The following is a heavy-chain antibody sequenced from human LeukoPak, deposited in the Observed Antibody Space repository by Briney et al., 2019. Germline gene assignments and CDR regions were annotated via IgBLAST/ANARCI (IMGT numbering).Heavy chain of an antibody. J-gene: IGHJ4*02. CDR3: ALDYDFWSGYYSPAGY. D-gene: IGHD3-3*01. Sequence: ASVKVSCKASGYTFTSYYMHWVRQAPGQGLEWMGIINPSGGSTSYAQKFQGRVTMTTDTSTSTAYMELRSLRSDDTAVYYCALDYDFWSGYYSPAGYWGQGTLVTVSS. CDR2: INPSGGST. CDR1: GYTFTSYY. V-gene: IGHV1-46*01.